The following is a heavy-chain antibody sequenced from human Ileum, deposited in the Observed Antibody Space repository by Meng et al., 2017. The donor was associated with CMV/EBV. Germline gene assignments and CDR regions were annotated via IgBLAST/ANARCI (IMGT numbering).Heavy chain of an antibody. J-gene: IGHJ4*02. CDR1: GFTFSSYA. V-gene: IGHV3-23*01. Sequence: GGSLRLSCAASGFTFSSYAMGWVRQAPGKGLEWVSAISGSGGSTYYADSVKGRFTISRDNSKNTLYLQMNSMRAEDTAVYYCATRGVRSLDYWGQGTLVNVSS. CDR2: ISGSGGST. D-gene: IGHD3-10*01. CDR3: ATRGVRSLDY.